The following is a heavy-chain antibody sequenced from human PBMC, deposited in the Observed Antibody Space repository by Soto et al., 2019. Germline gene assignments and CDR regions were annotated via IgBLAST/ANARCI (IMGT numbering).Heavy chain of an antibody. J-gene: IGHJ6*02. CDR3: ARDSGVYNWNDIRGRGYYYYGMDV. Sequence: TGGSLRLSCAASGFTFSSYGMHWVRQAPGKGLEWVAVIWYDGSNKYYADSVKGRFTISRDNSKNTLYLQMNSLRAEDTAVYYCARDSGVYNWNDIRGRGYYYYGMDVWGQGTTVTVSS. D-gene: IGHD1-20*01. CDR2: IWYDGSNK. CDR1: GFTFSSYG. V-gene: IGHV3-33*01.